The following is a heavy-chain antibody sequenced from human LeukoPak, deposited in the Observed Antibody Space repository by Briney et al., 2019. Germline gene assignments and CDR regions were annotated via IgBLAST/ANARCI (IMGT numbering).Heavy chain of an antibody. CDR1: GFTFSSYP. Sequence: GGSLRLSCAASGFTFSSYPMHWVRQAPGKGLEYVSGISSNGDSTYYANSVKGRFTISRDNSKNTLYLQMGSLRAEDMAVYYCAREYYYEKLDYWGQGTLVTVSS. CDR2: ISSNGDST. J-gene: IGHJ4*02. CDR3: AREYYYEKLDY. V-gene: IGHV3-64*01. D-gene: IGHD3-22*01.